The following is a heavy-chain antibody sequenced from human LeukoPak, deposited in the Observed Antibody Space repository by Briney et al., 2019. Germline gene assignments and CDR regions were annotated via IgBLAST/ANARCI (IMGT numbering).Heavy chain of an antibody. Sequence: QPGRSLRLSCAASGFTFSSYAMHWVRQAPGKGLEWVAVISYDGSNKYYADSVKGRFTISRDNSKSTVYLQMNSLRTEDTAVYYCAKDGWSCTANSCPQYYYYMAVWGKGTSVTVS. D-gene: IGHD2-8*02. V-gene: IGHV3-30-3*01. CDR2: ISYDGSNK. J-gene: IGHJ6*03. CDR3: AKDGWSCTANSCPQYYYYMAV. CDR1: GFTFSSYA.